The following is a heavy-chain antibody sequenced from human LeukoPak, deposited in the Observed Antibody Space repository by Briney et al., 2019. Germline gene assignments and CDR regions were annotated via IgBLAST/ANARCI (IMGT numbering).Heavy chain of an antibody. D-gene: IGHD3-22*01. CDR3: ARARSSGYSYYFDY. CDR1: GFTFSSYA. Sequence: PGGSLRLSCAASGFTFSSYAMHWVRQAPGKGLEWVAVISYDGSNKYYADSVKGRFTISRDNSKNTLYLQMNSLRADDTAVYYCARARSSGYSYYFDYWGQGTLVTVSS. J-gene: IGHJ4*02. CDR2: ISYDGSNK. V-gene: IGHV3-30*04.